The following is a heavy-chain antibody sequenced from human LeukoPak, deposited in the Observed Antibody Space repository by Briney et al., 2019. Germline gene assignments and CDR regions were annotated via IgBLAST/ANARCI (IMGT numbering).Heavy chain of an antibody. J-gene: IGHJ3*02. D-gene: IGHD4-17*01. Sequence: GGSLRLSCAASGFTFSSYGMHWVRQAPGKGLEWVAVISYDGSNKYYADSVKGRFTISRDNSKNTLYLQMNSLRAEDTAVYYCAKALSNYGDPPRAFDIWGQGTMVTVSS. CDR1: GFTFSSYG. V-gene: IGHV3-30*18. CDR3: AKALSNYGDPPRAFDI. CDR2: ISYDGSNK.